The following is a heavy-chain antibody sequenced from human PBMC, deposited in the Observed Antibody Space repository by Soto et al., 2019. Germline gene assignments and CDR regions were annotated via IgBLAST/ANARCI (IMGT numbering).Heavy chain of an antibody. V-gene: IGHV1-18*01. CDR1: GYTFTSHG. CDR2: ISTYNGNT. J-gene: IGHJ6*02. CDR3: ARGASCTSTSCYDYFHYGMDV. Sequence: QVKLVQSGAEVKKPGASVKVSCKASGYTFTSHGITWVRQAPGQGLEWMGWISTYNGNTNYAQKLQGRVTLTTATSTSTAYMELRRLRSDDAAVYYCARGASCTSTSCYDYFHYGMDVWGQGTTVTVSS. D-gene: IGHD2-2*01.